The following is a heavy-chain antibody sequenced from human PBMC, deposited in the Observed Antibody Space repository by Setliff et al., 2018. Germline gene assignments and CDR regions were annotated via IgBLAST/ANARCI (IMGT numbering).Heavy chain of an antibody. D-gene: IGHD3-10*01. V-gene: IGHV4-4*08. Sequence: SETLSLTCSVSGGSISSYYWSWIRQPPGKGLEWIGDIHTSGTNYNPSLKSRVTISVDTSKNQFSLKLSFVTAADTAVYFCARSLGSGSYYNSRPFYSDYWGQGTLVTVSS. J-gene: IGHJ4*02. CDR2: IHTSGT. CDR3: ARSLGSGSYYNSRPFYSDY. CDR1: GGSISSYY.